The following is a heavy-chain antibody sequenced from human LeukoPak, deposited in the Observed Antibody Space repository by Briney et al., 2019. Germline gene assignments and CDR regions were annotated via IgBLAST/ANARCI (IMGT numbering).Heavy chain of an antibody. V-gene: IGHV4-59*01. CDR2: IYYSGST. CDR1: GGSISSYY. CDR3: ARDNVLLWFGELRGSWFDP. D-gene: IGHD3-10*01. J-gene: IGHJ5*02. Sequence: SETLSLTCTASGGSISSYYWSWIRQPPGKGLEWIGYIYYSGSTNYNPSLKSRVTISVDTSKNQFSLKLSSVTAADTAVYYCARDNVLLWFGELRGSWFDPWGQGTLVTVSS.